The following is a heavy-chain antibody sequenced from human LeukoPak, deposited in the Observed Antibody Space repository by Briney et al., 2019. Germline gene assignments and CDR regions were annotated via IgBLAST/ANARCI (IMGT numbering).Heavy chain of an antibody. CDR1: GFTFSSYW. V-gene: IGHV3-74*01. D-gene: IGHD4-17*01. J-gene: IGHJ4*02. CDR2: INSDGSST. CDR3: TRPNDYGDSDGALDY. Sequence: GGSLRLSCAASGFTFSSYWMHWVRQAPGKGLVWVSRINSDGSSTSYADSVKGRFTISRDNAKNTAYLQMNSLKTEDTAVYYCTRPNDYGDSDGALDYWGQGTLVTVSS.